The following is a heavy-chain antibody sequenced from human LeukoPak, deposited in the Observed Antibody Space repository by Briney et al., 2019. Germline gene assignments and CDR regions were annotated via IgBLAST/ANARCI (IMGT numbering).Heavy chain of an antibody. D-gene: IGHD3-10*01. V-gene: IGHV3-23*01. CDR3: ARGYASGTYYSDY. Sequence: GGSLRLSCAASGFTFSDYAMSWVRQAPGKGLEWVSSISGSGGNTYYADSVRGRFTISRDKTKHTLFLQMNTLRAEDTAVYYCARGYASGTYYSDYWGQGTLVTVSS. J-gene: IGHJ4*02. CDR2: ISGSGGNT. CDR1: GFTFSDYA.